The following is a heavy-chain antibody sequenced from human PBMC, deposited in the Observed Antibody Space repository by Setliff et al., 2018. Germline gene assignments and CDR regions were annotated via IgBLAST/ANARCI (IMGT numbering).Heavy chain of an antibody. J-gene: IGHJ4*02. CDR1: DGSLSTYY. CDR3: ARGGTFRYFDY. D-gene: IGHD5-12*01. V-gene: IGHV4-59*01. CDR2: VYYSGTA. Sequence: SETLSLTCTVSDGSLSTYYWSWIRQPPGKGLEWIGYVYYSGTANYSPSLRSRLTISVDTSKNQFSLKLKSVTAADTAVYYCARGGTFRYFDYWGQGTPVTVSS.